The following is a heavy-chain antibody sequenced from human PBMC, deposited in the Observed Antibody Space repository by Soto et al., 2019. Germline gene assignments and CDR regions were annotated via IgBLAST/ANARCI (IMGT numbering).Heavy chain of an antibody. CDR3: ARTYYDILTGYYRYWYFDL. J-gene: IGHJ2*01. CDR1: GGTFSSYA. CDR2: IIPIFGTA. V-gene: IGHV1-69*01. Sequence: QVQLVQSGAEVKKPGSSVKVSCKASGGTFSSYAISWVRQAPGQGLEWMGGIIPIFGTANYAQKFQGRVTITADESTITAYMELSSLRSEDTAVYYCARTYYDILTGYYRYWYFDLWGRGTLVTVSS. D-gene: IGHD3-9*01.